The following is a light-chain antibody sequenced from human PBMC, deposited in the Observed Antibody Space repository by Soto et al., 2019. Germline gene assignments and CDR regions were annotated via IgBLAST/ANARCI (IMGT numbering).Light chain of an antibody. J-gene: IGKJ4*01. V-gene: IGKV3-11*01. Sequence: EIVLTQSPDTLSLSPGERATLSCRASQSVSGYLGWYQQKPGQAPRLLIYDSSNRAYGVPARFRGGGSGTNFTLTIASLEPADFAVYYCQQRSNWPYLTFGGGTRV. CDR2: DSS. CDR3: QQRSNWPYLT. CDR1: QSVSGY.